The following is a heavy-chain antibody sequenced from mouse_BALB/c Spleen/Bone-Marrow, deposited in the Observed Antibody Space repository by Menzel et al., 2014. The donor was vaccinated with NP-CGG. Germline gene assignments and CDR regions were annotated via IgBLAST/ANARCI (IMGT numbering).Heavy chain of an antibody. CDR2: ISSGGGST. V-gene: IGHV5-12-1*01. J-gene: IGHJ4*01. CDR3: ARPLYYYGSSPFYAMDY. D-gene: IGHD1-1*01. CDR1: GFAFSSYD. Sequence: EVMLVESGGGLVKPGGSLKLSCAASGFAFSSYDMSWVRQTPEKRLEWVAYISSGGGSTYYPDTVKGRFTISRVNAKNTLYLQMSSLKSEDTAMYYCARPLYYYGSSPFYAMDYWGQGTSVTVSS.